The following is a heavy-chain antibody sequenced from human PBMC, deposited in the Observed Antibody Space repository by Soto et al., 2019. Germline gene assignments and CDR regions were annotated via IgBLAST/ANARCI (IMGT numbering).Heavy chain of an antibody. CDR1: GFSLSTSGVG. CDR3: AHGTMVRGVMPNYYYYYGMDV. CDR2: IYWDDDK. V-gene: IGHV2-5*02. Sequence: QITLKESGPTLVKPTQTLTLTCTFSGFSLSTSGVGVGWIRQPPGKALEWLALIYWDDDKRYSPSLKSRLTSTKDTSKNQVVLTMTNMDPVDTATYYCAHGTMVRGVMPNYYYYYGMDVWGQGSTVTVSS. D-gene: IGHD3-10*01. J-gene: IGHJ6*02.